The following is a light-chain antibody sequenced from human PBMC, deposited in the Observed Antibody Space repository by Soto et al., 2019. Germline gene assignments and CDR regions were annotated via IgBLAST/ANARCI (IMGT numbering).Light chain of an antibody. CDR1: NIGSKN. CDR2: RDS. CDR3: QVWDSSTV. V-gene: IGLV3-9*01. J-gene: IGLJ1*01. Sequence: SYELTQPLSVSVALGQTARITCGGNNIGSKNVHWYQQKPGRAPVLVIYRDSNGPSGIPERFSGSNSGNTATLTISRAQAGDEADYYRQVWDSSTVFGTGTKLTVL.